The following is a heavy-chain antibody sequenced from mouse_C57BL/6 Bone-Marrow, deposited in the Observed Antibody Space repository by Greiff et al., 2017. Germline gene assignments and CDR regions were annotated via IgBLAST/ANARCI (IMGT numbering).Heavy chain of an antibody. Sequence: VQLQQPGAELVMPGASVKLSCKASGYTFTSYWMHWVKQRPGPGLEWIGEIDPSDSYTNYNQKFKGKSTLTVDNSSSTAYMQLSSLTSEDAAVYYCARGKSKGGYAMDYWGQGTSVTVSS. V-gene: IGHV1-69*01. CDR1: GYTFTSYW. J-gene: IGHJ4*01. CDR2: IDPSDSYT. CDR3: ARGKSKGGYAMDY. D-gene: IGHD1-3*01.